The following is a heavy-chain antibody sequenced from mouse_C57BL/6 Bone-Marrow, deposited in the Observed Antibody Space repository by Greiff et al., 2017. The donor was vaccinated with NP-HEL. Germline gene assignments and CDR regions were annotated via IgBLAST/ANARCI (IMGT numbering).Heavy chain of an antibody. V-gene: IGHV1-81*01. CDR3: ARSGGYFAWFAY. CDR2: IYPRSGNT. J-gene: IGHJ3*01. D-gene: IGHD2-3*01. Sequence: QVQLQQSGAELARPGASVKLSCKASGYTFTSYGISWVKQRTGQGLEWIGEIYPRSGNTYYNEKFKGKATLTADKSSSTAYMERRSLTSEDSAVYFCARSGGYFAWFAYWGQGTLVTVSA. CDR1: GYTFTSYG.